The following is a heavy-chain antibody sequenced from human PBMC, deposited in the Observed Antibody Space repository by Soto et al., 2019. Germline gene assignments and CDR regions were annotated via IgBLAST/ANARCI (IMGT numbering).Heavy chain of an antibody. D-gene: IGHD2-2*01. J-gene: IGHJ5*02. CDR2: INAGNGNT. Sequence: GASVKVSCKACGYTFTSYAMHWVRQAPGQRLEWMGWINAGNGNTKYSQKFQGRVTITRDTSASTAYMELSSLRSEDTAVYYCERGGYCIRTRCWFLAPWGQGTVVPVSS. V-gene: IGHV1-3*01. CDR1: GYTFTSYA. CDR3: ERGGYCIRTRCWFLAP.